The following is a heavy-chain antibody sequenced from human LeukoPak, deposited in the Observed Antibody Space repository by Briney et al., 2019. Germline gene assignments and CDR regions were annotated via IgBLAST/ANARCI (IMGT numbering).Heavy chain of an antibody. D-gene: IGHD5-12*01. V-gene: IGHV4-59*01. Sequence: SETLSLTCTVSVDSISSYYWSWIRQPPGKGLEWIGYIYYSGSTNYNPSLKSRVTISVDTSKNQFSLKLSSVTAADTAVYYCARARGYSGYEDFDYWGQGTLVTVSS. J-gene: IGHJ4*02. CDR1: VDSISSYY. CDR3: ARARGYSGYEDFDY. CDR2: IYYSGST.